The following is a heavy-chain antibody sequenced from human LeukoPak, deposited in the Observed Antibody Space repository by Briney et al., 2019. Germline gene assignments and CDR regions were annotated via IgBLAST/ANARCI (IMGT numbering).Heavy chain of an antibody. CDR1: GFTFDDYA. J-gene: IGHJ4*02. CDR3: AKESGGSPIRFDY. D-gene: IGHD2-15*01. Sequence: RAGGSLRLSCAASGFTFDDYAMHWVGQAPGKGLEWVSGISWNSGSIGYADSVKGRFTISRDNAKNSLYLQMNSLRAEDTAVYYCAKESGGSPIRFDYWGQGTLVTVSS. V-gene: IGHV3-9*01. CDR2: ISWNSGSI.